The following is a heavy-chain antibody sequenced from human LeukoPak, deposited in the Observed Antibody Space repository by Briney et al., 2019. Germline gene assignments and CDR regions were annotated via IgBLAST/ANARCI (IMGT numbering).Heavy chain of an antibody. V-gene: IGHV1-8*01. CDR2: MNPNSGNT. CDR1: GYTFTSYD. D-gene: IGHD1-14*01. Sequence: GASVKVSCKASGYTFTSYDISWVRQATGQGLEWMGWMNPNSGNTGYAQKFQGRTTMTRDTSITTAYTELSSLKSEDTAVYYCALGRNLLYYFDYWGQGTLVTVSS. CDR3: ALGRNLLYYFDY. J-gene: IGHJ4*02.